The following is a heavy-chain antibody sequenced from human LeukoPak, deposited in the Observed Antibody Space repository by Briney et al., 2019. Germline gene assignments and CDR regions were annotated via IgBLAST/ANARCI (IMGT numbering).Heavy chain of an antibody. CDR2: IYYSGST. CDR3: ARSRWLQLTFDY. CDR1: GGSISSYY. V-gene: IGHV4-59*01. Sequence: SETLSLTCTVSGGSISSYYWSWLRQPPGKGLEWIGYIYYSGSTNYNPSLKSRVTISVDTSKNQFSLKLSSVTAADTAVYYCARSRWLQLTFDYWGQGTLVTVSS. D-gene: IGHD5-24*01. J-gene: IGHJ4*01.